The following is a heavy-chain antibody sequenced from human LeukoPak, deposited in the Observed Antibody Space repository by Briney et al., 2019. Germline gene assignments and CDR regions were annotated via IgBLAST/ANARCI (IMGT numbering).Heavy chain of an antibody. D-gene: IGHD1-26*01. CDR3: ARDRVGATFFDY. CDR2: ISSSSSPI. V-gene: IGHV3-48*02. J-gene: IGHJ4*02. CDR1: GFIFSTYW. Sequence: GGSLRLSCAASGFIFSTYWMSWVRQAPGKGLEWVSYISSSSSPIYYADSVKGRFTISRDNAKNSLYLQMNSLRDEDTAVYYCARDRVGATFFDYWGQGTLVTVSS.